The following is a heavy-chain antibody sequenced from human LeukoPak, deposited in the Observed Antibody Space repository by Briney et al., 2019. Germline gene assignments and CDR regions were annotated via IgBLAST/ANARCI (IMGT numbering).Heavy chain of an antibody. CDR3: ATNCGDYVRAVDY. D-gene: IGHD4-17*01. CDR2: ISGSGGST. V-gene: IGHV3-23*01. CDR1: GFTVSSNY. J-gene: IGHJ4*02. Sequence: PGGSLRLSCAASGFTVSSNYMSWVRQAPGKGLEWVSAISGSGGSTYYADSVKGRFTISRDNSKNTLYLQMNSLRAEDTAVYYCATNCGDYVRAVDYWGQGTLVTVSS.